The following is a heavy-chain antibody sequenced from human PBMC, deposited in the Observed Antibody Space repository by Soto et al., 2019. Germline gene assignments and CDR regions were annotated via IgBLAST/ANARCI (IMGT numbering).Heavy chain of an antibody. CDR2: ISYDGSNK. Sequence: GGSLRLSCAASGFTFSSYAMHWVRQAPGKGLEWVAVISYDGSNKYYADSVKGRFTISRDNSKNTLYLQMNSLRAEDTAVYYCASSIAVAGYYYYYGMDVWGQGTTVTVSS. CDR1: GFTFSSYA. J-gene: IGHJ6*02. V-gene: IGHV3-30-3*01. D-gene: IGHD6-19*01. CDR3: ASSIAVAGYYYYYGMDV.